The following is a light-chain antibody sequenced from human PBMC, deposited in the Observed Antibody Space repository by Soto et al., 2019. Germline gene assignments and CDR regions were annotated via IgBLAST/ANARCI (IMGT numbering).Light chain of an antibody. CDR1: QSISSW. J-gene: IGKJ4*01. CDR2: KAS. CDR3: QQYNSYPLT. V-gene: IGKV1-5*03. Sequence: DIQMTQSPSTLSATVGDRVTITCRASQSISSWLAWYQQKPGKAPKLLIYKASSLESGVPSRLSGSGFGTDFTFTISSLQPDDFATYYCQQYNSYPLTFGGGTKVDIK.